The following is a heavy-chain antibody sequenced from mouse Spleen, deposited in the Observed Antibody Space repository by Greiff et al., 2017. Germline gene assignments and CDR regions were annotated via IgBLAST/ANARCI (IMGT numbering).Heavy chain of an antibody. CDR2: ISYDGSN. D-gene: IGHD1-1*02. Sequence: EVQLQESGPGLVKPSQSLSLTCSVTGYSITSGYYWNWIRQFPGNKLEWMGYISYDGSNNYNPSLKNRISITRDTSKNQFFLKLNSVTTEDTATYYCARSSRGLWPHFDYWGQGTTLTVSS. CDR1: GYSITSGYY. CDR3: ARSSRGLWPHFDY. V-gene: IGHV3-6*01. J-gene: IGHJ2*01.